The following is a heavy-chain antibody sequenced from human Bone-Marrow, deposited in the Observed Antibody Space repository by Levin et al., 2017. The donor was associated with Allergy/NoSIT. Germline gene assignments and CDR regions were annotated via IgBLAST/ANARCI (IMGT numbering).Heavy chain of an antibody. D-gene: IGHD3-10*01. V-gene: IGHV1-2*06. Sequence: GESLKISCKASGYTYTDYYMHWVRQAPGQGLEWMGRINPHSGGTNYAQKFQGRVTMTRDTSIRTAYMELSRLRSDDTAVYYCARETSGSNHDYYYMDVWGKGTTVTVSS. CDR1: GYTYTDYY. J-gene: IGHJ6*03. CDR3: ARETSGSNHDYYYMDV. CDR2: INPHSGGT.